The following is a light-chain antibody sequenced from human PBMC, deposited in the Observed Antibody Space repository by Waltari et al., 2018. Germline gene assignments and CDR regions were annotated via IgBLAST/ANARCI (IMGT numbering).Light chain of an antibody. J-gene: IGKJ2*01. V-gene: IGKV1-9*01. Sequence: DIQLTQSPSFLSASVGDRVTTTCRASQGISSYVDWYQQKPGKAPKILIYAASTLQSGVPSRFSGSGSGTEFTLTISSLQPEDFATYYCQQLNSYPPYTFGQGTKLEIK. CDR1: QGISSY. CDR2: AAS. CDR3: QQLNSYPPYT.